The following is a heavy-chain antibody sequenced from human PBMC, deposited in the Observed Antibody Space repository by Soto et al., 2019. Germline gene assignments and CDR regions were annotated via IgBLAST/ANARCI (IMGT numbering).Heavy chain of an antibody. V-gene: IGHV4-4*02. D-gene: IGHD6-19*01. J-gene: IGHJ3*02. CDR1: SGSISSSNW. Sequence: QVQLQESGPGLVKPSGTLSLTCAVSSGSISSSNWWSWVRQPPGKGLEWIGEIYHSGSTNYNPSLKSRVTISVDKSKNQFSLKLSSVTAADTAVYYCARGGYSSGWYYWGAFDIWGQGTMVTVSS. CDR2: IYHSGST. CDR3: ARGGYSSGWYYWGAFDI.